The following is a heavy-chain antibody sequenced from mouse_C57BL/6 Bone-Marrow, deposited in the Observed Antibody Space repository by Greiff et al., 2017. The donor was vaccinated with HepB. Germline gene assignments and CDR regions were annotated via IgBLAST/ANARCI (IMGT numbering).Heavy chain of an antibody. Sequence: EVMLVESGAELVRPGASVKLSCTASGFNIKDDYMHWVKQRPEQGLEWIGWIDPENGDTEYASKFQGKATITADTSSNTAYLQLSSLTSEDTAVYYCTTITPAWFAYWGQGTLVTVSA. CDR1: GFNIKDDY. V-gene: IGHV14-4*01. J-gene: IGHJ3*01. CDR2: IDPENGDT. CDR3: TTITPAWFAY. D-gene: IGHD1-1*01.